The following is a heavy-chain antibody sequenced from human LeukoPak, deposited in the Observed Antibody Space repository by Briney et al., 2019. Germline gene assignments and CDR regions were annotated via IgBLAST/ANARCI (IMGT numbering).Heavy chain of an antibody. V-gene: IGHV1-46*01. CDR2: INPSGGST. CDR3: ARAGNSSGWYNWFDP. D-gene: IGHD6-19*01. J-gene: IGHJ5*02. CDR1: GYTFISYY. Sequence: GASVKVSCKASGYTFISYYLHWVRQAPGQGLEWMGIINPSGGSTSYAQKFQGRVTMTRDTSTSTVYMELSSLRSEDTAVYYCARAGNSSGWYNWFDPWGQGTLVTVSS.